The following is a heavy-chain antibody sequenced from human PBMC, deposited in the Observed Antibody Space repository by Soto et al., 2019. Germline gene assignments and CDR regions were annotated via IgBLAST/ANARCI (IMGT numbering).Heavy chain of an antibody. CDR1: GCTFSRYG. CDR2: VWFDGSKK. D-gene: IGHD1-26*01. CDR3: ARGWETTQDY. J-gene: IGHJ4*02. V-gene: IGHV3-33*01. Sequence: QVQLVESGGGVVHPGRSLRLSCAASGCTFSRYGMHWVRQPPGKGLEWVAVVWFDGSKKYYIDSVKGRFTISRDNSKNTLYLQMNSLRAEDTAVYYCARGWETTQDYWGQGTLVTVSS.